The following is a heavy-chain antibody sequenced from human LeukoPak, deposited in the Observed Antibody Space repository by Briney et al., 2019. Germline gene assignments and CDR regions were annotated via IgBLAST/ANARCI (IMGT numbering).Heavy chain of an antibody. Sequence: ASVKVSCKASGGTFSSYAISWVRQAPGQGLEWMGGIIPIFGTANYAQKFQGRVTITTDESTSTAYMELSSLRSEDTAVYYCARATPAWSGYYHDYYYYMDVWGKGTTVTVSS. CDR3: ARATPAWSGYYHDYYYYMDV. CDR2: IIPIFGTA. J-gene: IGHJ6*03. CDR1: GGTFSSYA. V-gene: IGHV1-69*05. D-gene: IGHD3-3*01.